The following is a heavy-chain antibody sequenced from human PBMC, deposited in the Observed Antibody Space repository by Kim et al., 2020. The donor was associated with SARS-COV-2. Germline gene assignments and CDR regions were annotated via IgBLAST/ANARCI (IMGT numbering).Heavy chain of an antibody. CDR2: ISAYNGNT. J-gene: IGHJ6*02. CDR3: ARTATGSGIFLYYYYGMDV. V-gene: IGHV1-18*01. CDR1: GYTFTSYD. D-gene: IGHD3-10*01. Sequence: ASVKVSCKASGYTFTSYDINWVRQATGQGLEWMGWISAYNGNTNYAQKLQGRVTMTTDTSTSTAYMELRSLRSDDTAVYYCARTATGSGIFLYYYYGMDVWGQGTTVTVSS.